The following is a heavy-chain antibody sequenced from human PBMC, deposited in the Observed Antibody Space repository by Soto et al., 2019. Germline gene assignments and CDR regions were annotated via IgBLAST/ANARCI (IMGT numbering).Heavy chain of an antibody. CDR2: IKYSGTT. CDR1: GGSISSSRCH. J-gene: IGHJ6*02. D-gene: IGHD3-10*01. V-gene: IGHV4-39*01. CDR3: VRQGFGALHGLVDV. Sequence: PSETLSLTCTVSGGSISSSRCHWGWIRQPPGKGLEWIASIKYSGTTFYNPSLKSRVTLSVDTSKNQFSLKLSSVTAADTALYYCVRQGFGALHGLVDVWGQGTTVTVSS.